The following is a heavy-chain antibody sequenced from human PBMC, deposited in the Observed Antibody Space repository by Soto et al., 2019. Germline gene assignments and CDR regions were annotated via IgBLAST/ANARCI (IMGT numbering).Heavy chain of an antibody. J-gene: IGHJ6*02. Sequence: QVQLVESGGGVVQPGRSLRLSCAASGFTFSSYGMHWVRQAPGKGLDWVAVISYDGSKKYYKDPVKGRFTISRDNSMNTLYLQIHSLRAEDTAVYYCAKDHPSAGLDVWGQGTTVTVSS. CDR2: ISYDGSKK. D-gene: IGHD3-10*01. CDR1: GFTFSSYG. V-gene: IGHV3-30*18. CDR3: AKDHPSAGLDV.